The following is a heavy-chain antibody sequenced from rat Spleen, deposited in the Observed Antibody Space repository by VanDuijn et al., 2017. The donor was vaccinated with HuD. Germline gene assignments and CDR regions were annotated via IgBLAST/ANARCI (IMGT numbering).Heavy chain of an antibody. D-gene: IGHD1-2*01. CDR1: GFTFNNYW. J-gene: IGHJ2*01. CDR2: ITNTGGST. CDR3: TRDLSYSSYIDYFDY. V-gene: IGHV5-31*01. Sequence: EVQLVESGGGLVQPGRSLKLSCVASGFTFNNYWMTWIRQAPGKGLEGVASITNTGGSTYYPDSVKGRFTISRDNAKSTLYLQMNSLRSEDTATYYCTRDLSYSSYIDYFDYWGQGVMVTVSS.